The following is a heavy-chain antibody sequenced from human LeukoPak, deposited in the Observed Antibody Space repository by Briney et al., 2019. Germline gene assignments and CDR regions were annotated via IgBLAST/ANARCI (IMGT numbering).Heavy chain of an antibody. CDR2: INPSGGST. V-gene: IGHV1-46*01. Sequence: ASVKVSCKASGYTFTSYYMHWVRQAPGEGLEWMGIINPSGGSTSYAQKFQGRVTMTRDMSTSTVYMELSSLRSGDTAVYYCARVAAEVVGVPGAIGFGWLRRDYYYMDVWGKGTTVIVSS. CDR1: GYTFTSYY. D-gene: IGHD2-2*02. J-gene: IGHJ6*03. CDR3: ARVAAEVVGVPGAIGFGWLRRDYYYMDV.